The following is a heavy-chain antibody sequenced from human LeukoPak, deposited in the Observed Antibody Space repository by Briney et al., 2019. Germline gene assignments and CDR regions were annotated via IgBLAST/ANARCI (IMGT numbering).Heavy chain of an antibody. CDR3: AKDRPNYYESNGHYYKRDGGY. J-gene: IGHJ4*02. Sequence: GGSLRLSCAASGFTFSFYDMSWVRRAPGKGLEWVSSISSSGDATFYTDPVKGRFTISRDNSKNTLYLQMNSLRAEDTAIYYCAKDRPNYYESNGHYYKRDGGYWGQGTLVTVSS. CDR2: ISSSGDAT. CDR1: GFTFSFYD. D-gene: IGHD3-22*01. V-gene: IGHV3-23*01.